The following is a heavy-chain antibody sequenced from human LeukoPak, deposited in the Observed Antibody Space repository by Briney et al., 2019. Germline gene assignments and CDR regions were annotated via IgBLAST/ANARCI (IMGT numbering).Heavy chain of an antibody. CDR3: ARGRYLYCSSTSCYASAFDI. D-gene: IGHD2-2*01. CDR1: GYTFTSYD. J-gene: IGHJ3*02. Sequence: APVKVSCKASGYTFTSYDINWVRQATGQGLEWMGWMNPNSGNTGYAQKFQGRVTMTRNTSISTAYMGLSSLRSEDTAVYYCARGRYLYCSSTSCYASAFDIWGQGTMVTVSS. CDR2: MNPNSGNT. V-gene: IGHV1-8*01.